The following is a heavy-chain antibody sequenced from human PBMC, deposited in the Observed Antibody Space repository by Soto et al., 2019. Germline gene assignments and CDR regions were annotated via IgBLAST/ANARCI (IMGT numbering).Heavy chain of an antibody. CDR2: INAGNGNT. J-gene: IGHJ6*02. Sequence: AAVKVSCKASGYTFTSYAMHWVRQAPGQRXEWMGWINAGNGNTKYSQKFQGRVTITRDTSASTAYMELSSLRSEDTAVYYCARDPSNYYDSSGYHYYYYRMDVWGQGTTVTVSS. CDR3: ARDPSNYYDSSGYHYYYYRMDV. CDR1: GYTFTSYA. D-gene: IGHD3-22*01. V-gene: IGHV1-3*01.